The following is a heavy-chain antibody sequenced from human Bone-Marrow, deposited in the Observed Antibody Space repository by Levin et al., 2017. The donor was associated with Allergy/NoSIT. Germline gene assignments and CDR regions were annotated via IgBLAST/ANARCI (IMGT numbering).Heavy chain of an antibody. CDR3: AKDPADYGDY. CDR2: ISYDGSNK. D-gene: IGHD4-17*01. Sequence: GESLKISCAASGFTFSSYGMHWVRQAPGKGLEWVAVISYDGSNKYYADSVKGRFTISRDNSKNTLYLQMNSLRAEDTAVYYCAKDPADYGDYWGQGTLVTVSS. J-gene: IGHJ4*02. CDR1: GFTFSSYG. V-gene: IGHV3-30*18.